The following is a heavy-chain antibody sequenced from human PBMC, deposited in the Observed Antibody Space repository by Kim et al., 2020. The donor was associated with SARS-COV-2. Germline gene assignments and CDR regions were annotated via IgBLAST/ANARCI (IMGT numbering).Heavy chain of an antibody. V-gene: IGHV3-30*04. CDR1: GFTFSSYA. Sequence: GGSLRLSCAASGFTFSSYAMHWVRQAPGKGLEWVAVISYDGSNKYYADSVKGRFTISRDNSKNTLYLQMNSLRAEDTAVYYCARESPGQLLVRGGCLDY. CDR3: ARESPGQLLVRGGCLDY. D-gene: IGHD6-19*01. CDR2: ISYDGSNK. J-gene: IGHJ4*01.